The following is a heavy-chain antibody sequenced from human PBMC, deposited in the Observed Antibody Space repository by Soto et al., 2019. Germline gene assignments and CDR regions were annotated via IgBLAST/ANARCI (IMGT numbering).Heavy chain of an antibody. D-gene: IGHD3-22*01. CDR1: GVTFSTYN. CDR2: ISDSSSTI. Sequence: PGGSLRICCAASGVTFSTYNMDWVRQEPGKGLEWVSYISDSSSTIHYADSVKGRFTISRDNAKNSLYLQMNSLRAEDTAVYYCARDDYPYYDDSSGYHFDYWGQGALVTVSS. CDR3: ARDDYPYYDDSSGYHFDY. V-gene: IGHV3-48*01. J-gene: IGHJ4*02.